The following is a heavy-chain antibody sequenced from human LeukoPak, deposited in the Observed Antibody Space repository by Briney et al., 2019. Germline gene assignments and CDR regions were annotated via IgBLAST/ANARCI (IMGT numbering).Heavy chain of an antibody. D-gene: IGHD3-10*01. CDR3: AGGRGYYGSGSYDY. Sequence: SETLSLTCAVYGGSFSGYYWSWIRQPPGKGLEWIGEINHSGSTNYNPSLKSRVTISVDTSKNQFSLKLGSVTAADTAVYYCAGGRGYYGSGSYDYWGQGTLVTVSS. CDR2: INHSGST. CDR1: GGSFSGYY. V-gene: IGHV4-34*01. J-gene: IGHJ4*02.